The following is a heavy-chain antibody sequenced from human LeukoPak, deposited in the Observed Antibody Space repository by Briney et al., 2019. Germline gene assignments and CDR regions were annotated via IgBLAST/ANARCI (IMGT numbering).Heavy chain of an antibody. D-gene: IGHD2-15*01. J-gene: IGHJ5*02. CDR3: ARVVVVAATPGGWFDP. Sequence: SVKVSCKASGGTFSSYAIGWVRQAPGPGLEWMGGIIPIFGTANYAQKFQGRVTITTDESTSTAYMELSSLRSEDTAVYYCARVVVVAATPGGWFDPWGQGTLVTVSS. V-gene: IGHV1-69*05. CDR2: IIPIFGTA. CDR1: GGTFSSYA.